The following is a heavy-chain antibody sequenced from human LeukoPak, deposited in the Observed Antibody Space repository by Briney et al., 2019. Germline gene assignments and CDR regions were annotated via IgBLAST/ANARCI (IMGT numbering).Heavy chain of an antibody. CDR2: ISYDGSNK. D-gene: IGHD3-3*01. CDR1: GFTFSSYA. CDR3: AKGPPTGFWDY. J-gene: IGHJ4*02. V-gene: IGHV3-30-3*01. Sequence: GGSLRLSCAASGFTFSSYAMHWVRQAPGKGLEWVAVISYDGSNKYYADSVKGRFTISRDNSKNTLYLQMNSLRAEDTAVYYCAKGPPTGFWDYWGQGTLVTVSS.